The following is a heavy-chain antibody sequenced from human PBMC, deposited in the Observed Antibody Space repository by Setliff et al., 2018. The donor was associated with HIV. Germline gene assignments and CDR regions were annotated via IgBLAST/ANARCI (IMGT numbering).Heavy chain of an antibody. D-gene: IGHD3-10*01. CDR2: IFYSGST. Sequence: TSETLSLTCAVSGGSISSASYYWGWIRQPPGKGLEWIGSIFYSGSTYYNPSLKSRVTISVDTSKNQFSLNLSSVTAADTAVYYCATQITMVRGVVKWFDPWDQGTLVTVSS. V-gene: IGHV4-39*01. CDR3: ATQITMVRGVVKWFDP. CDR1: GGSISSASYY. J-gene: IGHJ5*02.